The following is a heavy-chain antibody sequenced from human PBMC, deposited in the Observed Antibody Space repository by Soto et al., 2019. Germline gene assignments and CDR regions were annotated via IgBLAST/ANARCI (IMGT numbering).Heavy chain of an antibody. V-gene: IGHV1-69*01. D-gene: IGHD3-22*01. J-gene: IGHJ1*01. Sequence: QVQLVQSGAEVKKPGSSVKVSCKASGGTFSSYAISWVRQAPGQGLEWMGGIIPIFGTANYAQKFQGRVTITADESTSTAYMELSSLRSEDTAVYYCAAYYDSSSYYSWDAEYFQHWGQGTLVTVSS. CDR2: IIPIFGTA. CDR3: AAYYDSSSYYSWDAEYFQH. CDR1: GGTFSSYA.